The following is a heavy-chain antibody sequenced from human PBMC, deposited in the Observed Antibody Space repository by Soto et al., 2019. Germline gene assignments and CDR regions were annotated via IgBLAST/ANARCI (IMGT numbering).Heavy chain of an antibody. CDR2: IRSKAYGETT. J-gene: IGHJ6*02. CDR1: GFTFGDYA. Sequence: GGSLRLSCTGSGFTFGDYAMSWSRQAPGKGLEWVGVIRSKAYGETTDYAASVKGRFTILRDDSKSIAYLQMNSLQSEDTGVYYCTRYTYTSRYSYYGMDVWGHGTTVTVSS. V-gene: IGHV3-49*03. D-gene: IGHD2-2*01. CDR3: TRYTYTSRYSYYGMDV.